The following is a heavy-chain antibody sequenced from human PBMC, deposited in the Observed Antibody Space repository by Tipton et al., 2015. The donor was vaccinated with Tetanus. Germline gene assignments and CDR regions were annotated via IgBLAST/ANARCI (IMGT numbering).Heavy chain of an antibody. V-gene: IGHV5-51*01. CDR3: ARFGAGLQGP. J-gene: IGHJ4*02. Sequence: EVQLGQSGGEVKKPGESLKISCKGSGYSFRNYWIGWVRQMPGKGLEWMGIIYPGDSDTRYSTYFQGQVTISADNYVSTAYLQWSSLKASDTAVYYCARFGAGLQGPWGQGTLVTVSS. CDR2: IYPGDSDT. CDR1: GYSFRNYW. D-gene: IGHD3-10*01.